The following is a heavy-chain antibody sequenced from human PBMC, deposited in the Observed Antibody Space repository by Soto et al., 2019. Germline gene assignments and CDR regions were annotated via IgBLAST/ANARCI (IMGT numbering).Heavy chain of an antibody. Sequence: SETLSLTCAVYGGSFSGDYWSWIRQPPGKGLEWIGEINHSGSTNYNPSLKSRVTISVDTSKNQFSLKLSSVTAADTAVYYCARGLRYCSSTSCYAGFYVAPTNYYMDVWGKGTTVTVSS. J-gene: IGHJ6*03. CDR3: ARGLRYCSSTSCYAGFYVAPTNYYMDV. CDR1: GGSFSGDY. D-gene: IGHD2-2*01. V-gene: IGHV4-34*01. CDR2: INHSGST.